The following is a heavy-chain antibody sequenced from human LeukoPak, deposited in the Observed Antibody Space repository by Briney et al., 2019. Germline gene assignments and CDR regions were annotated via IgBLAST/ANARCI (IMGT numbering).Heavy chain of an antibody. Sequence: GGSLRLSCAASGFTFSNAWMSWVRQAPGKGLEWVGRVTSKTDGVTTDYAAPVKGRFTISRDDSKNTLYLQMNSLRTEDTAVYYCTTDKLWFSYWGQGTLVTVSS. CDR1: GFTFSNAW. CDR2: VTSKTDGVTT. D-gene: IGHD5-18*01. CDR3: TTDKLWFSY. J-gene: IGHJ4*02. V-gene: IGHV3-15*01.